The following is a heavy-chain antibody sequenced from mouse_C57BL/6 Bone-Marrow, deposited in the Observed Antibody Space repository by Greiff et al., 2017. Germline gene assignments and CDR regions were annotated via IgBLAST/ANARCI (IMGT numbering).Heavy chain of an antibody. J-gene: IGHJ3*01. V-gene: IGHV5-17*01. D-gene: IGHD1-1*01. CDR3: ASPDYYGGRPGAY. CDR2: ISSGSSII. CDR1: GFTFSDYG. Sequence: EVNLVESGGGLVKPGGSLKLSCAASGFTFSDYGMHWVRQAPEKGLEWVAYISSGSSIIYYADTVKGRFTIPRDNAKTTLFLQMTSLRSEDLAMYYCASPDYYGGRPGAYWGQGTLVTVSA.